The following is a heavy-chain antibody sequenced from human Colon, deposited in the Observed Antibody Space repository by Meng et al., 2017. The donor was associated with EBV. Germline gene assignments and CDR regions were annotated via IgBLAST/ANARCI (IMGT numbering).Heavy chain of an antibody. CDR1: GVSFSGYV. J-gene: IGHJ4*02. Sequence: QGLHQQLGAGQLNPSETLSLTCTVNGVSFSGYVWSWVRQPPGKGMEWIGEVSHPGSANYNPSLKSRVTISVDASEKQFSLRLTSVTAADSAVYYCARVPTTGYKDHWGQGTLVTVSS. CDR3: ARVPTTGYKDH. D-gene: IGHD3-9*01. CDR2: VSHPGSA. V-gene: IGHV4-34*01.